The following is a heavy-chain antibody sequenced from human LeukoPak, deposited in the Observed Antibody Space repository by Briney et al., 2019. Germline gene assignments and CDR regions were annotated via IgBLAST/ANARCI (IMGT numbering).Heavy chain of an antibody. Sequence: GSLRLSCAASGFTFSDYYMSWIRQAPGQGLEWVSSISSSSSYIYYADSVKGRFTISRDNAKNALYLQMNSRRAEDTAVYYCACSGGSCADYWGQGTLVTVSS. CDR3: ACSGGSCADY. J-gene: IGHJ4*02. CDR1: GFTFSDYY. V-gene: IGHV3-11*06. D-gene: IGHD2-15*01. CDR2: ISSSSSYI.